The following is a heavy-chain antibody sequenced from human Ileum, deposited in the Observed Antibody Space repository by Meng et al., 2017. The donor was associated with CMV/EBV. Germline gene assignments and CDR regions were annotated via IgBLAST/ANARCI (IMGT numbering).Heavy chain of an antibody. CDR3: ARGLLSGCSSTSCYYFDY. V-gene: IGHV4-34*01. Sequence: ESFRGFYWSWIRQPPGKGLEWIGEINHSGSTNYNPSLKSRVTISVDTSKNQFSLKLSSVAAADTAVYYCARGLLSGCSSTSCYYFDYWGQGTLVTVSS. D-gene: IGHD2-2*01. J-gene: IGHJ4*02. CDR1: ESFRGFY. CDR2: INHSGST.